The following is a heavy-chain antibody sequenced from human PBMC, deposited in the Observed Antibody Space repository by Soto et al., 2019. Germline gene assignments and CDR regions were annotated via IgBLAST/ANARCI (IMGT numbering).Heavy chain of an antibody. CDR1: GYRFPSFG. CDR2: VNPDNHNT. V-gene: IGHV1-18*01. CDR3: ARVRFGDAFDS. Sequence: QVQLVQSGPEVKKPGASVKVSCEVSGYRFPSFGINWVRQAPGQGLEWVGWVNPDNHNTNYAQNLQHRVSLTTDTSTNTAFLELRDLTSDGPAVYYCARVRFGDAFDSWGQGTLVTVSS. J-gene: IGHJ4*02. D-gene: IGHD4-17*01.